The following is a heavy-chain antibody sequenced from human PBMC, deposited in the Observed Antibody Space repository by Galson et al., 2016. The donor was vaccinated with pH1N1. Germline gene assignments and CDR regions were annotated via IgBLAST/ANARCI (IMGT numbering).Heavy chain of an antibody. J-gene: IGHJ5*02. V-gene: IGHV3-30*02. CDR3: AKDVSGELIPSRIDL. CDR2: IRHDGSAK. Sequence: SLRPSCAVSGFTFRRYGLHWVRQAPGMGLEWLTFIRHDGSAKFYADSVKGRFSISRDNSKNVLYMEMNSLRPEDTAVYYCAKDVSGELIPSRIDLWGQGTLVTVSS. D-gene: IGHD3-10*02. CDR1: GFTFRRYG.